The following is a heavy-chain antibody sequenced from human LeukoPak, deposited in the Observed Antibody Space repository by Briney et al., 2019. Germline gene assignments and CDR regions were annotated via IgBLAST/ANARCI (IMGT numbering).Heavy chain of an antibody. Sequence: GGSLRLSCAASGFAFSTYDMHWVRQATGKGLEWVSAIGVAGDTYYPGSVKGRFTISRENAKNSLYLQMNSLRAGDTAVYYCARGFVRAFDIWGQGTMVTVSS. V-gene: IGHV3-13*04. J-gene: IGHJ3*02. CDR3: ARGFVRAFDI. CDR2: IGVAGDT. D-gene: IGHD6-6*01. CDR1: GFAFSTYD.